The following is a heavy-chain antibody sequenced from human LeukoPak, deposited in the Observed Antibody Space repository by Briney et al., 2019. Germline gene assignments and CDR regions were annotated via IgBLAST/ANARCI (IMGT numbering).Heavy chain of an antibody. J-gene: IGHJ4*02. CDR2: ISGYNGHT. V-gene: IGHV1-18*01. CDR3: ARLAQHRYYYDSSDFRYYFDH. D-gene: IGHD3-22*01. CDR1: GYTFNSYG. Sequence: ASVKVSCMASGYTFNSYGISWVRQAPGQGLEGMGWISGYNGHTNYAQKLQGRVTMTTDTSTSTASMELRSLRSDDTAVYYCARLAQHRYYYDSSDFRYYFDHWGQGTPVTVSP.